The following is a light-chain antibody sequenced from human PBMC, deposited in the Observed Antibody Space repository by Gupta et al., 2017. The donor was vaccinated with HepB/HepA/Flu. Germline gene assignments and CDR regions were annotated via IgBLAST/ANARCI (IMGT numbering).Light chain of an antibody. V-gene: IGKV1-39*01. CDR1: EFISIY. CDR3: QQSYGVPKT. J-gene: IGKJ1*01. Sequence: DILLPKSPSSLSAYVGDRVTITCRASEFISIYLNWYQQRPGKAPKLLISAASTLQSGVPSRFSSRGSGTDFTLTISGLQAEDLATYYCQQSYGVPKTFGQGTKLEVK. CDR2: AAS.